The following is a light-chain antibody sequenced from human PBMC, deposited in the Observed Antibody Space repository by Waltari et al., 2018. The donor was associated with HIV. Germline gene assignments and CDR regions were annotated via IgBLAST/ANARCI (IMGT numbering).Light chain of an antibody. CDR2: RNH. CDR1: SANLGNNY. J-gene: IGLJ2*01. Sequence: QSVLTQPPSASGTPGQRVTISCSGSSANLGNNYVYWYQQLPETAPKLLIYRNHQRPSGVPDRFAGSKSGTSASRAVSGLRSEDEGDYYCAAWDDGLSGVVFGGGTKLTVL. V-gene: IGLV1-47*01. CDR3: AAWDDGLSGVV.